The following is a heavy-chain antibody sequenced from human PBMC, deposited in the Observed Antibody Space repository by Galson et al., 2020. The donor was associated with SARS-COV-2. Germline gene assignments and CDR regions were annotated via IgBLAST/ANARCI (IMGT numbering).Heavy chain of an antibody. Sequence: SLKISCAASTFTFEHYAMHWVRQAPGKGLEWVSGINWNSGSIGYADSVKGRFTISRDNANNSLYLQMNSLRAEDTALYYCVKDIGDYYDTRGYYGAFDLWGQGTVVTVS. D-gene: IGHD3-22*01. V-gene: IGHV3-9*01. CDR3: VKDIGDYYDTRGYYGAFDL. J-gene: IGHJ3*01. CDR1: TFTFEHYA. CDR2: INWNSGSI.